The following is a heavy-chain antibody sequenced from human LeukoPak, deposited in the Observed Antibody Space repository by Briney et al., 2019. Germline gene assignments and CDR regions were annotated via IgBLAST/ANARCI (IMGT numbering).Heavy chain of an antibody. V-gene: IGHV3-48*04. D-gene: IGHD1-7*01. J-gene: IGHJ4*02. CDR3: ARDDNWNYEDY. CDR2: ISSGSSSV. CDR1: GFTFSAYT. Sequence: PGGSLRLSCSASGFTFSAYTMNWVRQAPGQGLEWVSYISSGSSSVYYADSVKGRFTISRDNAKNSLYLQMNSLRAEDTAVYYCARDDNWNYEDYWGQGTLVTVSS.